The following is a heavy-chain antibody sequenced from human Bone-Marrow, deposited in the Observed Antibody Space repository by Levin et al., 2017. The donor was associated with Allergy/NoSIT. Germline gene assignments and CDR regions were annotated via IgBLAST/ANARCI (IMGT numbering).Heavy chain of an antibody. Sequence: GGSLRLSCAASGFTFNDYTMHWVRQAPQRGLEWVSLISWDASTTYYADSVRGRFTISRDNSKNATYLQMNSLTTEDTALYYCAKDLSPRIAVTGNIEYWGQGTLVTVSS. V-gene: IGHV3-43*01. CDR2: ISWDASTT. CDR1: GFTFNDYT. CDR3: AKDLSPRIAVTGNIEY. J-gene: IGHJ4*02. D-gene: IGHD6-19*01.